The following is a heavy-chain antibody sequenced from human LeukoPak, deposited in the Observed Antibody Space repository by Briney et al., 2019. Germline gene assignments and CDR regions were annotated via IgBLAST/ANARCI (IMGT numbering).Heavy chain of an antibody. Sequence: ASVKVSCKASGYTFNKYGISWVRQAPGQGLEWMGWISCYNGDTNCAQKLQGRVTLSTDTPTTTVYMELRSLRSDDMAVYYCARDPSNTSGWKTWFDTWGQGTPVTVSS. D-gene: IGHD6-19*01. CDR3: ARDPSNTSGWKTWFDT. CDR1: GYTFNKYG. V-gene: IGHV1-18*03. CDR2: ISCYNGDT. J-gene: IGHJ5*02.